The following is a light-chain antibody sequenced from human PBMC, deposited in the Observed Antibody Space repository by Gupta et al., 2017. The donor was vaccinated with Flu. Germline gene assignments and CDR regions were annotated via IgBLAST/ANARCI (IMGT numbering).Light chain of an antibody. CDR2: SAS. CDR1: QSINTY. Sequence: IQMTQSPSSLSASVGDRVTITCRESQSINTYLNWYQQKPGKAPNLLIYSASSLQSGVPSRFSGSGSGTDFTLTINSLQPEDFATYHCHQTYRFPWTFGRGTKVEIK. J-gene: IGKJ1*01. V-gene: IGKV1-39*01. CDR3: HQTYRFPWT.